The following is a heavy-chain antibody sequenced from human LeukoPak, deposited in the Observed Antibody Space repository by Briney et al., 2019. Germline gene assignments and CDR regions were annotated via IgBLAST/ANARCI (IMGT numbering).Heavy chain of an antibody. J-gene: IGHJ6*03. CDR2: IIPIFGTA. Sequence: GSSVKVSCKASGGTFISYAISWVRQAPGQGLEWMGRIIPIFGTANYAQKFQSRVTITTDESTSTAYMELSSLSSEDTAVYYCASGPMVRGVVRYYYYMDVWGKGTTVTVSS. CDR3: ASGPMVRGVVRYYYYMDV. CDR1: GGTFISYA. V-gene: IGHV1-69*05. D-gene: IGHD3-10*01.